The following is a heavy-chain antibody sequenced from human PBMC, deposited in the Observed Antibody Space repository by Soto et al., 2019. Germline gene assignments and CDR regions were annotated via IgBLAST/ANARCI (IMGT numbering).Heavy chain of an antibody. CDR3: ARGSGFLTGYSYYYYGMDV. CDR2: IIPIFGTA. J-gene: IGHJ6*02. Sequence: QVQLVQSGAEVKKPGSSVKVSCKASGGTFSSYAISWVRQAPGQGLEWMGGIIPIFGTANYAQKFQGRVTITADEXXSXAXXELSSLRSEDTAVYYCARGSGFLTGYSYYYYGMDVWGQGTTVTVSS. CDR1: GGTFSSYA. D-gene: IGHD3-9*01. V-gene: IGHV1-69*12.